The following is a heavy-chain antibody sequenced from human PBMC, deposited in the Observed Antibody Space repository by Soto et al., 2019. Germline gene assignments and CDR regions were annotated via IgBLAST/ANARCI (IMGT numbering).Heavy chain of an antibody. CDR3: AKEVYCSGGSCYSKDYCYCYGMDV. Sequence: QVQLVESGGGVVQPGRSLRLSCAASGFTFSSYGMHWVRQAPGKGLEWVAVISYDGTNKYYADSVKGRFTISRDNSKKSQYLQMNSVRAEDTAVYYCAKEVYCSGGSCYSKDYCYCYGMDVWGQGTTVNVS. J-gene: IGHJ6*02. D-gene: IGHD2-15*01. V-gene: IGHV3-30*18. CDR1: GFTFSSYG. CDR2: ISYDGTNK.